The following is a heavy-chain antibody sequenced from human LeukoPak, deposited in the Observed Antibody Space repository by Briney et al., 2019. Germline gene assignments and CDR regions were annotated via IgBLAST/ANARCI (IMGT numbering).Heavy chain of an antibody. CDR3: SGITMVRGVIY. J-gene: IGHJ4*02. CDR1: GFTFSSHW. Sequence: GGSLRLSCAASGFTFSSHWMHWVRQAPGKGLVWVSRINNDGSDTTYADSVKGRFTISRDNAKNSLYLQMNSLRAEDTAVYYCSGITMVRGVIYWGQGTLVTVSS. D-gene: IGHD3-10*01. CDR2: INNDGSDT. V-gene: IGHV3-74*01.